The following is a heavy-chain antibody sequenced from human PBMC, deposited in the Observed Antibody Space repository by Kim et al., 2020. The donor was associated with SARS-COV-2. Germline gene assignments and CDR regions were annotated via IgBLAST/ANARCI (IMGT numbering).Heavy chain of an antibody. V-gene: IGHV3-23*01. CDR3: AKDLAKLLWFGELLYKYYYYGMDV. J-gene: IGHJ6*02. CDR2: ISGSGGST. D-gene: IGHD3-10*01. CDR1: GFTFSSYA. Sequence: GGSLRLSCAASGFTFSSYAMSWVRQAPGKGLEWVSAISGSGGSTYYADSVKGRFTISRDNSKNTLYLQMNSLRAEDTAVYYCAKDLAKLLWFGELLYKYYYYGMDVWGQGTTVTVSS.